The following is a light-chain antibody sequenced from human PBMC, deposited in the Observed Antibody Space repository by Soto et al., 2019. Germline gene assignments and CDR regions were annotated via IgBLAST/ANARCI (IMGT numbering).Light chain of an antibody. Sequence: QSALTQPASVSGSPGQSITISCTGTISDIAACNYVSWYQQHPGRAPKLLIYHVNTRPSGISNRFSGSKSGDTASLTISGLQAEDEAEYSCFSYSTSSSLYVFGSGTKVTAL. CDR3: FSYSTSSSLYV. CDR1: ISDIAACNY. CDR2: HVN. J-gene: IGLJ1*01. V-gene: IGLV2-14*03.